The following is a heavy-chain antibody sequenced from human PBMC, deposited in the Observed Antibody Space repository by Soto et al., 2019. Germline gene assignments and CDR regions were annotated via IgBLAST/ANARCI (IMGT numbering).Heavy chain of an antibody. CDR3: ARGRQWLVRYYFDY. J-gene: IGHJ4*02. V-gene: IGHV4-34*01. CDR2: INHSGST. D-gene: IGHD6-19*01. Sequence: ETLSLTCAVYGGSFSGYYWSWIRQPPGKGLEWIGEINHSGSTNYNPSLKSRVTISVDTSKNQFSLKLSSVTAADTAVYYCARGRQWLVRYYFDYWGQGTLVTVSS. CDR1: GGSFSGYY.